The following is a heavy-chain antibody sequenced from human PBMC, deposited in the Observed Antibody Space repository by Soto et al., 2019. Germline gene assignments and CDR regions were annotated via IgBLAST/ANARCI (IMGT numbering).Heavy chain of an antibody. CDR3: AIDPYYYDSSGYYHYAFDI. D-gene: IGHD3-22*01. CDR2: ISSSSSYI. J-gene: IGHJ3*02. V-gene: IGHV3-21*01. CDR1: GFTFSSYS. Sequence: EVQLVESGGGLVKPGGSLRLSCAASGFTFSSYSMNWVRQAPGKGLEWVSSISSSSSYIYYADSVKGRFTISRDNAKNSLYLQMNSLRAEDPAVYYCAIDPYYYDSSGYYHYAFDIWGQGTMVTVSS.